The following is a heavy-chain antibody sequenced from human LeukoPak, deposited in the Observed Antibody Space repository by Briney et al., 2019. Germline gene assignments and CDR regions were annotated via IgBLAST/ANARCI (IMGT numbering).Heavy chain of an antibody. CDR1: GFIFSNYA. J-gene: IGHJ4*02. V-gene: IGHV3-30*01. Sequence: GRSPSLSCAASGFIFSNYAMHWVRQAPGKGLEWVALISSDGSKTYHADSVKGRFSISRDNSKNTLYLQLNSLRAEDTSVYYCARDSTYWYDSGSSGPHYFDYWGQGTLVTVSS. CDR3: ARDSTYWYDSGSSGPHYFDY. CDR2: ISSDGSKT. D-gene: IGHD3-10*01.